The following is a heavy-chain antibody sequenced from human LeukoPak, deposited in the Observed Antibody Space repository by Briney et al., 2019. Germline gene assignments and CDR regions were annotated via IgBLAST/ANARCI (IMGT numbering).Heavy chain of an antibody. V-gene: IGHV3-11*04. Sequence: KTGGSLRLSCAASGFTFSDYYMSWIRQAPGKGLEWVSYISSSGSTIYYADSVKGRFTISRDNAKNSLYLQMNSLRAEDTAVYYCAREHRLGSYWRYYYYMDVWGKGTTVTVSS. J-gene: IGHJ6*03. CDR3: AREHRLGSYWRYYYYMDV. CDR2: ISSSGSTI. D-gene: IGHD1-26*01. CDR1: GFTFSDYY.